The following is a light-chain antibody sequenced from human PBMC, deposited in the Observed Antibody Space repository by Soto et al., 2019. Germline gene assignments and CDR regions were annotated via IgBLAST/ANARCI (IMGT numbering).Light chain of an antibody. Sequence: QSALTQPASVSGSPGQSITISCTGTSSDVGGYDYVSWYQQHPGKAPKLIIYAVNNRPSGVSSRFSGSKSGNTASLTVSGLLAEDEADYYCSSYTGNSTPVIFGGGTKLTVL. CDR2: AVN. CDR3: SSYTGNSTPVI. J-gene: IGLJ2*01. V-gene: IGLV2-14*01. CDR1: SSDVGGYDY.